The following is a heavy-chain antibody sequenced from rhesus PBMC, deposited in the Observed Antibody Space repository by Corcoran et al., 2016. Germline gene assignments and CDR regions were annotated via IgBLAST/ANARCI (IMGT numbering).Heavy chain of an antibody. Sequence: QVQLQESGPGLVKPSATLSLPCAVSGGSFRGYYWGWIRQAPGKGRERIGYISGSSGSTDDNPSLKSRVTIVTDTSKNQFSLKRSSVTAADTAVYYCARDNTVTFDYWGQGGLVTVSS. CDR3: ARDNTVTFDY. D-gene: IGHD4-23*01. CDR1: GGSFRGYY. J-gene: IGHJ4*01. V-gene: IGHV4-165*01. CDR2: ISGSSGST.